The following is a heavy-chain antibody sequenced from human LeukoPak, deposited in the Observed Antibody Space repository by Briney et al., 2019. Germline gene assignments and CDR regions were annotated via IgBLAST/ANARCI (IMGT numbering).Heavy chain of an antibody. CDR2: IKPDGGEK. V-gene: IGHV3-7*01. Sequence: GRSLRLSCAASGFTFGNYWKNWDRQAPGKGLERVANIKPDGGEKNYVDSVKGRFTISRDNAKNSLYLQMNSLRADDTAVYYCARAHSDWVGQFAYWGQGTLVTVSS. J-gene: IGHJ4*02. CDR1: GFTFGNYW. D-gene: IGHD6-19*01. CDR3: ARAHSDWVGQFAY.